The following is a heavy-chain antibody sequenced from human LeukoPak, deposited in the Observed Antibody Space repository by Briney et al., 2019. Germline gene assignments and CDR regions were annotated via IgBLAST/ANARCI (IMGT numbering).Heavy chain of an antibody. V-gene: IGHV4-30-4*08. J-gene: IGHJ4*02. D-gene: IGHD4-23*01. CDR2: IYYSGST. CDR1: GGSISSGDYY. Sequence: KASETLSLTXTVSGGSISSGDYYWSRIRQPPGKGLEWIGYIYYSGSTYYNPSLKSRVTISVDTSKNQFSLKLSSVTAADTAVYYCARAPTVVRIFDYWGQGTLVTVSS. CDR3: ARAPTVVRIFDY.